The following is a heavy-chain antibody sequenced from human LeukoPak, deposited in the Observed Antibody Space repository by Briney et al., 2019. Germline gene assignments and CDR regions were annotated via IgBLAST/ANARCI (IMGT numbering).Heavy chain of an antibody. CDR2: IYHSGST. CDR3: ARGRITMVRADAFDI. V-gene: IGHV4-30-2*01. D-gene: IGHD3-10*01. Sequence: SETLSLTCAVSGGSISSGGYSWSWIRQPPGKGLEWIGYIYHSGSTYYNPSLKSRVTISVDRSKNQFSLKLSSVTAADTAVYYCARGRITMVRADAFDIWGQGTMVTVSS. CDR1: GGSISSGGYS. J-gene: IGHJ3*02.